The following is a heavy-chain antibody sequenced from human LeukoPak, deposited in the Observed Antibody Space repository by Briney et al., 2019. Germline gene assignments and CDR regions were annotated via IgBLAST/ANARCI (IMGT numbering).Heavy chain of an antibody. CDR1: GFTFSGSA. CDR2: IRSKANSYAT. J-gene: IGHJ4*02. Sequence: GGSLRLSCAASGFTFSGSAMHWVRQASGKGLEWVGRIRSKANSYATAYAASVKGRFTISRDDSKNTAYLQMNSLKTEDTAVYYCARDYPVDTAMVEDYWGQGTLVTVSS. V-gene: IGHV3-73*01. CDR3: ARDYPVDTAMVEDY. D-gene: IGHD5-18*01.